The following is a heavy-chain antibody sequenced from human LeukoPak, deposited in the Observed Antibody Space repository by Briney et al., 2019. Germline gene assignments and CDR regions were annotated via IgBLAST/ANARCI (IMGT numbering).Heavy chain of an antibody. CDR3: ARGVDAGVDY. V-gene: IGHV1-8*01. D-gene: IGHD2-8*01. CDR1: GYTFTSLD. Sequence: ASVKVSCKASGYTFTSLDINWMRQTTGQGLEWLGWMSPRNGNTGYAQEFQGRVTMTGDTSKTTAYQELSSLTSDDTAIYYCARGVDAGVDYWGQGTLITVSS. CDR2: MSPRNGNT. J-gene: IGHJ4*02.